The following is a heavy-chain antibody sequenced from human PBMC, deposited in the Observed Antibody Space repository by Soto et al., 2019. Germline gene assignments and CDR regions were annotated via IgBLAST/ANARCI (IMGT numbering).Heavy chain of an antibody. CDR1: GGTFSSYA. CDR2: IIPIFGTA. D-gene: IGHD3-3*01. V-gene: IGHV1-69*01. Sequence: QVQLVQSGAEVKKPGSSVKVSCKASGGTFSSYAISWVRQAPGQGLEWMGGIIPIFGTANYAQKFQGRVTITAXXXXXXXXXXXXXXXXXXXXXXXXXXXVSRFLEWIYPYYYYYGMDVWGQGTTVTVSS. CDR3: XXXVSRFLEWIYPYYYYYGMDV. J-gene: IGHJ6*02.